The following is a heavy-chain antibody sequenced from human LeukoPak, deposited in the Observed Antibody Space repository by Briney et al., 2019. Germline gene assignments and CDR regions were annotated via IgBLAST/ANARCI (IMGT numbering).Heavy chain of an antibody. J-gene: IGHJ6*03. CDR1: GYTFTGYY. Sequence: ASVKVSCKASGYTFTGYYMHWVRQAPGQGLEWMGWINPNSGDTNYAQKLQGRVTMTTDTSTSTAYMELRGLRSDDTAVYYCASTSSSWYFQLGYYYYMDVWGKGTTVTVSS. V-gene: IGHV1-2*02. CDR2: INPNSGDT. CDR3: ASTSSSWYFQLGYYYYMDV. D-gene: IGHD6-13*01.